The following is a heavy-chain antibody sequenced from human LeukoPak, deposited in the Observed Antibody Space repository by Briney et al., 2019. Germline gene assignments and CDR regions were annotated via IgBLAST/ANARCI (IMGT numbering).Heavy chain of an antibody. CDR2: IIPIFGTA. Sequence: ASVKASCKASGGTFSSYAISWVRQAPGQGLEWMGGIIPIFGTANYAQKFQGRVTITADESTSTAYMELSSLRSEDTAVYYCARGQGVRRDTAMAQNYYYYGMDVWGQGTTVTVSS. V-gene: IGHV1-69*13. D-gene: IGHD5-18*01. CDR3: ARGQGVRRDTAMAQNYYYYGMDV. CDR1: GGTFSSYA. J-gene: IGHJ6*02.